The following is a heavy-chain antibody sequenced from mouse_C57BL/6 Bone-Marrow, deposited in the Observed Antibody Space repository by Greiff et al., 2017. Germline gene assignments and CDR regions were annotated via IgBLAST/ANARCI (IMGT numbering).Heavy chain of an antibody. Sequence: VQLQQSGPELVKPGASVQLSCKASGYTFTSYDINWVKQRPGQGLEWIGWFYPRDGSTKDNDQFKGKATLTVDTSSSTAYMELHSLTSEDAAVYSCARDYGSSYWYFDVWGTGTTVTVSS. V-gene: IGHV1-85*01. D-gene: IGHD1-1*01. CDR1: GYTFTSYD. J-gene: IGHJ1*03. CDR2: FYPRDGST. CDR3: ARDYGSSYWYFDV.